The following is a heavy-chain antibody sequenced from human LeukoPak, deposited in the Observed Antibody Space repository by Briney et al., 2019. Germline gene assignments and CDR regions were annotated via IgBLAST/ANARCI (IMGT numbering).Heavy chain of an antibody. V-gene: IGHV1-2*06. Sequence: ASVKVSCKASGYTFTSYYMHWVRQAPGQGLEWMGRINPNSGGTNYAQKFQGRVTMTRDTSISTAYMELSRLRSDDTAVYYCARDLDSSSWYYFDYWGQGTLVTVSS. CDR1: GYTFTSYY. CDR2: INPNSGGT. CDR3: ARDLDSSSWYYFDY. J-gene: IGHJ4*02. D-gene: IGHD6-13*01.